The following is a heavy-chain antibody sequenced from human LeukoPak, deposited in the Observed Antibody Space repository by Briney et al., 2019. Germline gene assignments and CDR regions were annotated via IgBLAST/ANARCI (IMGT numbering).Heavy chain of an antibody. D-gene: IGHD4-17*01. CDR3: SRLNDYGDDYYYYMYV. J-gene: IGHJ6*03. Sequence: ASVKVSCKASGYTFTSYGISWVRQAPGHGLGWRRWISVYNGNTNYAQNLQGRVTMTTDTSTTTAYMELRSLRSEDTGVYYCSRLNDYGDDYYYYMYVWGKGTTVTISS. CDR1: GYTFTSYG. CDR2: ISVYNGNT. V-gene: IGHV1-18*01.